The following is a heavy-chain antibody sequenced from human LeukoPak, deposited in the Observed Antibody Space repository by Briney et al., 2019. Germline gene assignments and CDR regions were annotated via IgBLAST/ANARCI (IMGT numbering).Heavy chain of an antibody. CDR2: INSDGSNT. D-gene: IGHD3-10*01. Sequence: GGSLRLSCAASGFTFSNYWMLWVRQAPGKGLVWVLRINSDGSNTSYADSVKGRFTISRDNAKNTLYLQMNSLRAEDTAVYYCARPFITMVRGVIVYWGQGTLVAVPS. J-gene: IGHJ4*02. V-gene: IGHV3-74*01. CDR3: ARPFITMVRGVIVY. CDR1: GFTFSNYW.